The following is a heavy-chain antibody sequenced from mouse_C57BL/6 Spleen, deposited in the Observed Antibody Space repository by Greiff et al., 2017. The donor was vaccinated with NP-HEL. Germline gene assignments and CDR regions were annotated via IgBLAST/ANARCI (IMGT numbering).Heavy chain of an antibody. V-gene: IGHV5-4*03. Sequence: EVKLVESGGGLVKPGGSLKLSCSASGFTFSSYAMSWVRQTPEKRLEWVATISDGGSYTYYPDNVKGRFTISRDNAKNNLYLQMSHLKSEDTAMYYCARVYYGSSYDAMDYWGQGTSVTVSS. CDR2: ISDGGSYT. J-gene: IGHJ4*01. D-gene: IGHD1-1*01. CDR1: GFTFSSYA. CDR3: ARVYYGSSYDAMDY.